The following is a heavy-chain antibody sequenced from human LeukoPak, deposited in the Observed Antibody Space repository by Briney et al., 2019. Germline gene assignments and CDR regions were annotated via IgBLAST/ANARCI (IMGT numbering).Heavy chain of an antibody. CDR2: INPSGGST. Sequence: ASVKVSCKASGYTFTSYYMHWVRQAPGQGLEGMGIINPSGGSTSYAQKFQGRVTMTRDMSTSTVYMELSSLRSEDTAVYYCARDSPNCSGGSCYASYYFDYWGQGTLVTVSS. CDR3: ARDSPNCSGGSCYASYYFDY. J-gene: IGHJ4*02. CDR1: GYTFTSYY. D-gene: IGHD2-15*01. V-gene: IGHV1-46*01.